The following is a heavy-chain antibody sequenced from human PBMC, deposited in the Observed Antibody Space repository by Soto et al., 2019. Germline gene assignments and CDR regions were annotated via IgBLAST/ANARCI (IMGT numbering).Heavy chain of an antibody. CDR3: ARDLGVRGVTPYNWFDP. CDR1: GYTFTSYA. D-gene: IGHD3-10*01. Sequence: EASVKVSCKASGYTFTSYAMHWVRQAPGQRLEWMGWINAGNGNTKYSQKFQGRVTITRDTSASTAYMELSSLRSEDTAVYYCARDLGVRGVTPYNWFDPWGQGTLVTVSS. V-gene: IGHV1-3*01. J-gene: IGHJ5*02. CDR2: INAGNGNT.